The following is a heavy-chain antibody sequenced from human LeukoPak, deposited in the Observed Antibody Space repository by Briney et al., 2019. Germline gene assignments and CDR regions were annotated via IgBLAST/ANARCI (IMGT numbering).Heavy chain of an antibody. J-gene: IGHJ6*03. CDR2: IYTSGST. D-gene: IGHD2-15*01. CDR1: GGSISSYY. CDR3: ARGRVSGYYYYYMDV. Sequence: SETLSLTCTVSGGSISSYYWSWIRQPAGKGLEWIGRIYTSGSTNYNPSLKSRVTMSVDTSKNQFSLKLSSVTAADTAVYYCARGRVSGYYYYYMDVWGKGTTVTISS. V-gene: IGHV4-4*07.